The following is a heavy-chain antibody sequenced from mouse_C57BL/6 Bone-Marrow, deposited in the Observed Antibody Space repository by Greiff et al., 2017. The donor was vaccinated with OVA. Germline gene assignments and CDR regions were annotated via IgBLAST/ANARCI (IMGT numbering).Heavy chain of an antibody. J-gene: IGHJ3*01. Sequence: EVQLKQSGAELVRPGASVKLSCTASGFNIKDDYMHWVKQRPEQGLEWIGWIDPENGDTEYASKFQGKATITADTSSNTAYLQLSSLTSEDTAVYYCTFSSWFAYWGQGTLVTVSA. CDR3: TFSSWFAY. V-gene: IGHV14-4*01. CDR1: GFNIKDDY. CDR2: IDPENGDT.